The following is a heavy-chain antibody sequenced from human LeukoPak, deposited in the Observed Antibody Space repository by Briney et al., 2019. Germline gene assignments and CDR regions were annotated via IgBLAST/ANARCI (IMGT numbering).Heavy chain of an antibody. CDR2: INPSGGST. V-gene: IGHV1-46*01. J-gene: IGHJ4*02. Sequence: GSLVKVSCKASGGTFSSYAISWVRQAPGQGLEWMGIINPSGGSTSYAQKFQGRVTMTRDTSTSTVYMELSSLRSEDTAVYYCARDSVLSIDYWGQGTLVTVSS. CDR1: GGTFSSYA. CDR3: ARDSVLSIDY.